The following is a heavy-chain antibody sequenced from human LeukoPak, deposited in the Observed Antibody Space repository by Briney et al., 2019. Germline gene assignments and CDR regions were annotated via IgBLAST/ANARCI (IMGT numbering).Heavy chain of an antibody. V-gene: IGHV4-59*01. CDR3: ARGPPSYYNDRIPHFD. Sequence: SETLSLTCTVSGGSISSYYWSWIRQPPGKGLEWIGYIYYSGSTNYNPSLKSRVTISVDTSRNQFSLKLSSVTAADTAVYYCARGPPSYYNDRIPHFDYGAREPWSPSPQ. CDR1: GGSISSYY. CDR2: IYYSGST. D-gene: IGHD3-22*01. J-gene: IGHJ4*02.